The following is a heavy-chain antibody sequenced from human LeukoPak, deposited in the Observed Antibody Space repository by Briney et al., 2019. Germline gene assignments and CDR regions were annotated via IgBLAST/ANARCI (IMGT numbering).Heavy chain of an antibody. Sequence: SETLSLTCTVSGGSISSSSYYWGWIRQPPGKGLEWIGSIYCSGSTYYNPSLKSRVTISVDTSKNQFSLKLSSVTAADTAVYYCARHRMVLAAAARNYFDYWGQGTLVTASS. D-gene: IGHD6-13*01. CDR1: GGSISSSSYY. CDR3: ARHRMVLAAAARNYFDY. CDR2: IYCSGST. V-gene: IGHV4-39*01. J-gene: IGHJ4*02.